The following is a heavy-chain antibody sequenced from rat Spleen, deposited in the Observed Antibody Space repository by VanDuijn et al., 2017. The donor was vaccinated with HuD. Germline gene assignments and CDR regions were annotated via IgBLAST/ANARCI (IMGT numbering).Heavy chain of an antibody. Sequence: EVQLVESGGGLVQPGRSLKLSCAASGFNFNDYWMGWVRQAPGKGLEWIGEINKDSSIINYTPSLKYKFTISSDNAQNTLYLQMSKLGYEDTAIYYCAREDFGVDYWGQGVLVTVSS. CDR1: GFNFNDYW. CDR3: AREDFGVDY. V-gene: IGHV4-2*01. CDR2: INKDSSII. J-gene: IGHJ2*01. D-gene: IGHD4-3*01.